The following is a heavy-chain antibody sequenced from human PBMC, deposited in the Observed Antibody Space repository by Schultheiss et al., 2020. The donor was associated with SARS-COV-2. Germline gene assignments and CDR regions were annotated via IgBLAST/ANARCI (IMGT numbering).Heavy chain of an antibody. Sequence: SETLSLTCAVSGYSISSGYYWGWIRQPPGKGLEWIGSIYHSGSTYYNPSLKSRVTISVDTSKNQFSLKLSSVTAADTAVYYCASYSGSPVTSTINAFDIWGQGTMVTVSS. V-gene: IGHV4-38-2*01. J-gene: IGHJ3*02. CDR1: GYSISSGYY. CDR3: ASYSGSPVTSTINAFDI. CDR2: IYHSGST. D-gene: IGHD1-26*01.